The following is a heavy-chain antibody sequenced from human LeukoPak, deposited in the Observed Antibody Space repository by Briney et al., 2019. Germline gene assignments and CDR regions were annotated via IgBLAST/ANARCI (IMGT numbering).Heavy chain of an antibody. V-gene: IGHV4-30-4*08. CDR2: IYYSGST. D-gene: IGHD4-17*01. CDR1: GGSISSGDYY. J-gene: IGHJ4*02. CDR3: AREGLGDFRPGGYFDY. Sequence: SPSETLSLTCTVSGGSISSGDYYWSWIRQPPGKGLEWIGYIYYSGSTYYNPSLKSRVTISVDRSKNQFSLKLSSVTAADTAVYYCAREGLGDFRPGGYFDYWGQGTLVTVSS.